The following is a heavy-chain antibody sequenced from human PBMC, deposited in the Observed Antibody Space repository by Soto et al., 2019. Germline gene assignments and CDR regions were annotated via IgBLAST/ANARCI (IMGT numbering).Heavy chain of an antibody. J-gene: IGHJ5*02. V-gene: IGHV4-31*02. CDR2: ISASGST. D-gene: IGHD3-22*01. Sequence: SLPSTVFGCSITDDSSWTWIRQHPGKGLEWIGSISASGSTSYNPSLKSRLTVSVDKSKNQFSLNLRSVTAADTAVYYCARRDRSGFSYWLDNWGQGTLVTVSS. CDR1: GCSITDDSS. CDR3: ARRDRSGFSYWLDN.